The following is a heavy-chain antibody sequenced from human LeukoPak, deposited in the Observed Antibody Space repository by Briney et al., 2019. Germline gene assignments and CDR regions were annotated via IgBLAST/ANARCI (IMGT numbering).Heavy chain of an antibody. CDR3: ARGTRSGSYYGY. D-gene: IGHD1-26*01. CDR1: GGSFSGYY. Sequence: PSETLSLTCAVYGGSFSGYYWSWIRQPPGKGLEWIGEINHSGSTNYNPSLKSRATISVDTSKNQFSLKLSSVTAADTAVYYCARGTRSGSYYGYWGQGTLVTVSS. J-gene: IGHJ4*02. CDR2: INHSGST. V-gene: IGHV4-34*01.